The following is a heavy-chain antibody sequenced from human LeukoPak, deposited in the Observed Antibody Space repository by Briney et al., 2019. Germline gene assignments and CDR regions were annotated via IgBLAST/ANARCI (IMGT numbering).Heavy chain of an antibody. CDR1: GYTFTSYA. CDR3: ARDLDYYGSGSQNPYYFDY. Sequence: ASVKVSCKASGYTFTSYAMNWVRQAPGQGLEWMGWINTNTGNPTYAQGFTGRFVFSLDTSVSTAYLQISSLKAEDTAVYYCARDLDYYGSGSQNPYYFDYWGQGTLVTVSS. D-gene: IGHD3-10*01. J-gene: IGHJ4*02. CDR2: INTNTGNP. V-gene: IGHV7-4-1*02.